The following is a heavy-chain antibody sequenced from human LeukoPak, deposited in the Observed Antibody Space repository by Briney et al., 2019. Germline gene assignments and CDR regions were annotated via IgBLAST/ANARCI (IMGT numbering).Heavy chain of an antibody. CDR1: GFTFSSHA. D-gene: IGHD2-21*01. CDR2: ISSSGGNT. J-gene: IGHJ4*02. CDR3: GKSVVVGRVFPGLDH. V-gene: IGHV3-23*01. Sequence: PGGSLRLSCAASGFTFSSHAMSWVRQAPGKGLEWVSGISSSGGNTYHADSVKGRFTISRDNSKNTLYLQMNSLRAEDTAVYYCGKSVVVGRVFPGLDHWGQGTLVTVSS.